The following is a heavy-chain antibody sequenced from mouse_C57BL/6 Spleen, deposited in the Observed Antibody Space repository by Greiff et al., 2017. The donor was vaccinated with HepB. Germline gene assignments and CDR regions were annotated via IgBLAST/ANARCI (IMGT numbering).Heavy chain of an antibody. J-gene: IGHJ2*01. V-gene: IGHV1-61*01. CDR2: IYPSDSET. CDR1: GYTFTSYW. D-gene: IGHD2-3*01. Sequence: VKLKQPGAELVRPGSSVKLSCKASGYTFTSYWMDWVKQRPGQGLEWIGNIYPSDSETHYNQKFKDKATLTVDKSSSTAYMQLSSLTSEDSAVYYCAPSIYDGYYGYWGQGTTLTVSS. CDR3: APSIYDGYYGY.